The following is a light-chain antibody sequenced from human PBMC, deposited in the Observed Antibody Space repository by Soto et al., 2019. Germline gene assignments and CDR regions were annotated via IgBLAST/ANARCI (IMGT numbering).Light chain of an antibody. V-gene: IGKV1-33*01. CDR1: HDIGNS. J-gene: IGKJ3*01. CDR2: DAY. CDR3: QNSDHLPR. Sequence: DIQMTQSPPSLSASVGDRVTITCQASHDIGNSLNWYQDKPGQAPKLVIYDAYNLETGVPSTFSGSGYRTHFTFTITSLRPEDIATYYCQNSDHLPRLGPGTKVDTK.